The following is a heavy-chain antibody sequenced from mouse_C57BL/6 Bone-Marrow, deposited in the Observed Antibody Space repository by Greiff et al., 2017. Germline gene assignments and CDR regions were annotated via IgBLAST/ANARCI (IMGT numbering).Heavy chain of an antibody. Sequence: VMLVESGPGLVAPSQSLSITCTVSGFSLTSYAISWVRQPPGKGLEWLGVIWTGGGTKYNSALKSRLSISKDNTKSKVFLKMNSLQTDDKARYYCARYWHFDVWGTGTTVTVSS. J-gene: IGHJ1*03. V-gene: IGHV2-9-1*01. CDR1: GFSLTSYA. CDR2: IWTGGGT. CDR3: ARYWHFDV.